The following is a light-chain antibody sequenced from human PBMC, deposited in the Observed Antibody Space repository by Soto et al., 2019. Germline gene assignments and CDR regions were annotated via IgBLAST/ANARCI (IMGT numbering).Light chain of an antibody. J-gene: IGLJ3*02. V-gene: IGLV1-51*01. CDR3: GTWDSSLSSWV. CDR1: SSNIGNNY. Sequence: QSVLTQPPSVSAAPGQKVTISCSGSSSNIGNNYVSWYQQLPGTAPKLLIYDNNKRPSGIPDRFSGSKSDTSATLDITGLQTGDEADYYCGTWDSSLSSWVFGGGTKLTVL. CDR2: DNN.